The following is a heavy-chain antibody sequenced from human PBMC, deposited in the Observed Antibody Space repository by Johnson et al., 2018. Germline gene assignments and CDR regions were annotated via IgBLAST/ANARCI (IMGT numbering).Heavy chain of an antibody. Sequence: QVQLQESGPGLVKPSETLSLTCTVSGGSISSYYWSWIRQPPGKGLEWIGYIYYSGSTNYNPSLKSRVTIPVDTSKNQFSLKLSSVTAADTAVYYCARGTYYYDRSGYYSRDAFDIWGQGTMVTVSS. CDR2: IYYSGST. CDR3: ARGTYYYDRSGYYSRDAFDI. J-gene: IGHJ3*02. V-gene: IGHV4-59*01. CDR1: GGSISSYY. D-gene: IGHD3-22*01.